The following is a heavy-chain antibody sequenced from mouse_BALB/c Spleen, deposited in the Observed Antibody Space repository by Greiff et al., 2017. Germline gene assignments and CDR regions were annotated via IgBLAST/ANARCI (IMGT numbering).Heavy chain of an antibody. J-gene: IGHJ4*01. CDR3: ASTWDY. CDR1: GFTFSSYA. D-gene: IGHD5-1*01. V-gene: IGHV5-9-3*01. CDR2: ISSGGSYT. Sequence: EVQVVESGGGLVKPGGSLKLSCAASGFTFSSYAMSWVRQTPEKRLEWVATISSGGSYTYYPDSVKGRFTISRDNAKNTLYLQMSSLRSEDTAMYYCASTWDYWGQGTSVTVSS.